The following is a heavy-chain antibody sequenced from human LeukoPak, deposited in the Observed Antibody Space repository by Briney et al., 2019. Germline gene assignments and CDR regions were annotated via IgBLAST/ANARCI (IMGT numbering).Heavy chain of an antibody. D-gene: IGHD3-10*01. Sequence: SETLSLTCTVSGGSISSSSYYWGWIRQPPGKGLEWIGSIYYSGSTYYNPSLKSRVTISVDTSKNQFSLKLSSVTAADTAVYYCARRGGLGEIAREKVDYYGMDVWGQGTTVTVSS. V-gene: IGHV4-39*07. CDR1: GGSISSSSYY. J-gene: IGHJ6*02. CDR3: ARRGGLGEIAREKVDYYGMDV. CDR2: IYYSGST.